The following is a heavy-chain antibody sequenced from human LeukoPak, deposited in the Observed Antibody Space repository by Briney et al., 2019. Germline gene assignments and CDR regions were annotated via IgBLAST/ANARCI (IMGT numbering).Heavy chain of an antibody. V-gene: IGHV4-30-2*01. J-gene: IGHJ4*02. CDR1: GGSISSGGHY. Sequence: SETLSLTCTVSGGSISSGGHYWSWIRQPPGKGLEWIGYIYHSGSTYYNPSLKSRVTISVDRSKNQFSLKLSSVTAADTAVYYCARWSGSPEDYWGQGTLVTVTS. CDR3: ARWSGSPEDY. CDR2: IYHSGST. D-gene: IGHD1-26*01.